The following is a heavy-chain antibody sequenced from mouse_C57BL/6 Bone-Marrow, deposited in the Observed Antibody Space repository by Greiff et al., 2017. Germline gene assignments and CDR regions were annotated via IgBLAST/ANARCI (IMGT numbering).Heavy chain of an antibody. V-gene: IGHV2-9-1*01. Sequence: VQLQESGPGLVAPSQSLSITCTVSGFSLTSYAISWVRQPPGKGLEWLGVIWTGGGTNYNSALKSRLSISKDNSKSQVFLKMNSLQTDDTARDNCARKIYSRNYECYFDVWGTGTTVTVSS. CDR2: IWTGGGT. J-gene: IGHJ1*03. D-gene: IGHD2-1*01. CDR1: GFSLTSYA. CDR3: ARKIYSRNYECYFDV.